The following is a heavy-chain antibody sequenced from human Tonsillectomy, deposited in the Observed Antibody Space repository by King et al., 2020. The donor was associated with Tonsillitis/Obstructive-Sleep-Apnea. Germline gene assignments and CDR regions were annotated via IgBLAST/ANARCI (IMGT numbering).Heavy chain of an antibody. J-gene: IGHJ4*02. CDR1: GFTFSIHG. CDR2: ISYSSMII. Sequence: VQLVESGGGLVQPGGSLRLSCAASGFTFSIHGMNWVRQAPGKGLEWVAYISYSSMIIKYADSVQGRFTISRENARTSLYLQMTSLRDEDTALYFCARDGTGITPFDYWGQGTLVTVSS. V-gene: IGHV3-48*02. CDR3: ARDGTGITPFDY. D-gene: IGHD1-7*01.